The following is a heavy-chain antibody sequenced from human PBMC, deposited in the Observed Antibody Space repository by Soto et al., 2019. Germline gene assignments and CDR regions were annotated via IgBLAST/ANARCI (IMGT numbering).Heavy chain of an antibody. CDR2: IYWDDDK. J-gene: IGHJ4*02. CDR3: AHRFLGGGDYFGGPFDY. V-gene: IGHV2-5*02. D-gene: IGHD4-17*01. CDR1: VFSLNTSGVG. Sequence: QITLKESGPALVKPTQTLTLTCTFSVFSLNTSGVGVGWIRQPPGKALEWLAIIYWDDDKRYRPSLKSSLTLTKDTSKNQVVLRMTNMDPVDTATYYCAHRFLGGGDYFGGPFDYWVQGTLVTVSS.